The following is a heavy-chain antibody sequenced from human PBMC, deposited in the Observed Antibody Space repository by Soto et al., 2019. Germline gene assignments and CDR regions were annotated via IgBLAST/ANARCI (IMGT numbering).Heavy chain of an antibody. V-gene: IGHV3-23*01. CDR1: GFTFSSYA. D-gene: IGHD1-1*01. J-gene: IGHJ4*02. CDR2: ISHSGGTA. Sequence: EVQLLESGGGSVQPGGSLRLSCAASGFTFSSYAMHWVRRPPGKGLEWVSSISHSGGTAYYADSVKGRFSISRDSLVKTLYLQMNSLRAEDTAVYYCAKGRGQNWTFDYWGQGTLVTVSP. CDR3: AKGRGQNWTFDY.